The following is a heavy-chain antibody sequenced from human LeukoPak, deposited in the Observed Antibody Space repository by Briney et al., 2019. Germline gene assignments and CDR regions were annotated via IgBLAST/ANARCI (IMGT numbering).Heavy chain of an antibody. CDR1: GFSVSRSY. V-gene: IGHV3-66*01. CDR3: SGDTHDDFWSGFSET. Sequence: PGGSLKLSCAASGFSVSRSYMNWVRQAPGRGLEWVSVIYSSGSAFYADSVKDRFITSRDNSKNTLFLQMNRLTGEDTAVYYCSGDTHDDFWSGFSETWGQGTLVTVSS. D-gene: IGHD3-3*01. J-gene: IGHJ5*02. CDR2: IYSSGSA.